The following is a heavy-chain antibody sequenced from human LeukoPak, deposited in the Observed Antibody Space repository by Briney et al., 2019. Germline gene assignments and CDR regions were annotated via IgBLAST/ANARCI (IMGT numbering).Heavy chain of an antibody. CDR3: ARDSGITMVRGVIKGWFDP. CDR2: ISAYNGNT. J-gene: IGHJ5*02. V-gene: IGHV1-18*01. D-gene: IGHD3-10*01. CDR1: GYTFTSYG. Sequence: ASVKVSCKASGYTFTSYGISWVRQAPGQGLEWMGWISAYNGNTNYAQKLQGRVTMTTDTSTSTAYMELRSLRSDDTAVYYCARDSGITMVRGVIKGWFDPWGQGTLVTVSS.